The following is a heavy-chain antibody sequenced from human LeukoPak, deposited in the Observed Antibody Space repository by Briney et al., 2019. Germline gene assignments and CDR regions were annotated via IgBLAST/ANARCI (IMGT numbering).Heavy chain of an antibody. Sequence: ASVKVSCKASGYTFTSYAMHWVRQAPGQRLEWMRWINAGNGNTKYSQKFQGRVTITRDTSASTAYMELSSLRSEDTAVYYCARDGAGCSSTSCYTFYYYYGMDVWGQGTTVTVSS. V-gene: IGHV1-3*01. J-gene: IGHJ6*02. CDR3: ARDGAGCSSTSCYTFYYYYGMDV. D-gene: IGHD2-2*02. CDR1: GYTFTSYA. CDR2: INAGNGNT.